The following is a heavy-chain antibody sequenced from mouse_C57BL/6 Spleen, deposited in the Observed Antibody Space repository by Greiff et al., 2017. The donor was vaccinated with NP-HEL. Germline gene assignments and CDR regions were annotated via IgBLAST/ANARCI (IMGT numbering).Heavy chain of an antibody. V-gene: IGHV1-82*01. J-gene: IGHJ4*01. CDR3: AIGLRMDY. D-gene: IGHD2-4*01. Sequence: QVQLQQSGPELVKPGASVKISCKASGYAFSSSWMNWVKQRPGKGLEWIGRSYPGDGDTNYNGKFKGKATLTADKSSSTAYMQLSSLTSEDSAVYFCAIGLRMDYWGQGTSVTVSS. CDR2: SYPGDGDT. CDR1: GYAFSSSW.